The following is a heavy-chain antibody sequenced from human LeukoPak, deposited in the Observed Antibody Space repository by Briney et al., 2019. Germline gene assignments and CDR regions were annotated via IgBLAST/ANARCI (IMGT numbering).Heavy chain of an antibody. CDR3: AKPGSYYYVYSDY. D-gene: IGHD3-10*01. V-gene: IGHV3-23*01. J-gene: IGHJ4*02. CDR1: GFAFSSYA. CDR2: ISGSGGST. Sequence: GSLRLSCAASGFAFSSYAMNWARQAPGKGLEWVSAISGSGGSTYYADSVKGRFTISRDNSKNTLYLQMNSLRAEDAAVYYCAKPGSYYYVYSDYWGQGTLVTVSS.